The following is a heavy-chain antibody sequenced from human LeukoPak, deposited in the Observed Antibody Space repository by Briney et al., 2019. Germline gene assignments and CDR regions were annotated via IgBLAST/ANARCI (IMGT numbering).Heavy chain of an antibody. D-gene: IGHD4-17*01. J-gene: IGHJ4*02. CDR3: AKPLYMTTVPRGGFDS. Sequence: PGGSLRLSCAASGFAFSGFGMTWVRQAPGKGLEWVSSISDSSTYTYYADSVKGRFTVSRDNSKNTLSLQMNSLRAEDTAIYYCAKPLYMTTVPRGGFDSWGQGALVTVSS. CDR2: ISDSSTYT. CDR1: GFAFSGFG. V-gene: IGHV3-23*01.